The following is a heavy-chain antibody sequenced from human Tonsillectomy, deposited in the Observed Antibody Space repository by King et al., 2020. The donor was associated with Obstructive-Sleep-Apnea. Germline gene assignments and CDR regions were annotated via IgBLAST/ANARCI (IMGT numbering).Heavy chain of an antibody. V-gene: IGHV2-5*02. Sequence: TLKESGPTLVKPTQTLTLTCTFSGFSLTTDGVGVGWIRQPPGKALEWLALLFWDGCKRYSPFLKTRLTITKGTSNNPVVLTMTNMDPVDTATYSCAHSLRRRSCSGGNCYYFDSWGQGTLVTVSS. CDR3: AHSLRRRSCSGGNCYYFDS. CDR2: LFWDGCK. J-gene: IGHJ4*02. D-gene: IGHD2-15*01. CDR1: GFSLTTDGVG.